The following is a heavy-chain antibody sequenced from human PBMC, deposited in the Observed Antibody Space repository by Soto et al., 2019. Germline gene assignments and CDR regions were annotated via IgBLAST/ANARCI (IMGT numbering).Heavy chain of an antibody. CDR3: ARDSGEAVGSYYYYYMDV. J-gene: IGHJ6*03. V-gene: IGHV1-2*04. D-gene: IGHD4-17*01. CDR2: INPNSGGT. CDR1: GYTFTGYY. Sequence: EASVKVSCKASGYTFTGYYMHWVRQAPGQGLEWMGWINPNSGGTNYAQKFQGWVTMTRDTSISTAYMELSRLRSDDTAVYYCARDSGEAVGSYYYYYMDVWGKGTTVTVSS.